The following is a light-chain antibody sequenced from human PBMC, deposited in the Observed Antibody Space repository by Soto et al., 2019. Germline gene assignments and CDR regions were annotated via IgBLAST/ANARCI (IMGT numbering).Light chain of an antibody. Sequence: QSVLTQPPSASGTPGQRVTISCSGSPSNIGTNAVNWYQQVPHSAPKLLIYSSDQRPSGVPARFSASKSGTSASLAISGLQSDDEADYYCAAWDDSLNGLVFGGGTKLTVL. CDR2: SSD. CDR3: AAWDDSLNGLV. V-gene: IGLV1-44*01. J-gene: IGLJ2*01. CDR1: PSNIGTNA.